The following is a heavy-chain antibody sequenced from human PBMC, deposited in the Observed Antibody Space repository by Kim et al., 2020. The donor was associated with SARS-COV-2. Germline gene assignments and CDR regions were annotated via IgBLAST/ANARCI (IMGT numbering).Heavy chain of an antibody. CDR1: GFIFSYDA. J-gene: IGHJ4*02. V-gene: IGHV3-48*03. CDR2: ISDDGDTT. CDR3: VRFSGRSTFYY. Sequence: GGSLRLSCVASGFIFSYDAMTWVRHAPGKGLEWISYISDDGDTTYYADSVKGRFTISRDNARNSVYLQMSSLRVEDTAVYYCVRFSGRSTFYYWGQGALVTVSS. D-gene: IGHD1-26*01.